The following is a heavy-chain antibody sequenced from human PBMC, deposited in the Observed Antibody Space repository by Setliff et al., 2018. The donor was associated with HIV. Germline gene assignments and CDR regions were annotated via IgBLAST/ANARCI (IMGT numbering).Heavy chain of an antibody. V-gene: IGHV4-34*01. J-gene: IGHJ4*02. CDR2: INDNGGA. CDR3: ARGRYNGDSYSGGFYYFDH. D-gene: IGHD1-1*01. Sequence: ETLSLTCAVSGGSFSDYSWTWLRQPPGKAPEWIGHINDNGGANYNPSLTTRATISVATPKNQFFLELTSVTAADTAVYYCARGRYNGDSYSGGFYYFDHWGQGSLVTVSS. CDR1: GGSFSDYS.